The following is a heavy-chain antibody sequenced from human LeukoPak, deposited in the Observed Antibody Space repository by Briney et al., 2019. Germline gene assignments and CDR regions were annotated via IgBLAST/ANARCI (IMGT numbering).Heavy chain of an antibody. D-gene: IGHD3-10*01. Sequence: SQTLSLTCTVSGGSISSGGYYWSWIRQPPGKGLEWIGYIYHSGSTYYNPSLKSRVTISVDRSKNQFSLKLSSVTAADTAVYYCARDMETMVRGVIIHYYMDVWGKGTTVTVSS. CDR3: ARDMETMVRGVIIHYYMDV. V-gene: IGHV4-30-2*01. CDR1: GGSISSGGYY. J-gene: IGHJ6*03. CDR2: IYHSGST.